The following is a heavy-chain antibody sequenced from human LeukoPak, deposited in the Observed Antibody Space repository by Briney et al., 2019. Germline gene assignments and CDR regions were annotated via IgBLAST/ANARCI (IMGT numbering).Heavy chain of an antibody. CDR2: ISAYNGNT. CDR3: ARGPYCSGGSCYSEVPH. Sequence: ASVKVSCKASGYTFTSYGISWVRQAPGQGLEWMGWISAYNGNTNYAQKFQGRVTMTRNTSISTAYMELSSLRSEDTAVYYCARGPYCSGGSCYSEVPHWGQGTLVTVSS. D-gene: IGHD2-15*01. J-gene: IGHJ4*02. CDR1: GYTFTSYG. V-gene: IGHV1-18*01.